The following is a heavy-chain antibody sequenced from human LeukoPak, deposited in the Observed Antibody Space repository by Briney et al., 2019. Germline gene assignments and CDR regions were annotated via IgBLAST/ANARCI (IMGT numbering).Heavy chain of an antibody. CDR1: GFTFSSYG. CDR2: ISYDGSNK. D-gene: IGHD6-19*01. J-gene: IGHJ3*02. V-gene: IGHV3-30*18. Sequence: GGSLRLSCAASGFTFSSYGMHWVRQAPGKGLEWVAVISYDGSNKYYADSVKGRFTISRDNSKNTLYLQMNSLRAEDTAVYYCAKEFWGSGWYLSDAFDIWGQGTVVTVSS. CDR3: AKEFWGSGWYLSDAFDI.